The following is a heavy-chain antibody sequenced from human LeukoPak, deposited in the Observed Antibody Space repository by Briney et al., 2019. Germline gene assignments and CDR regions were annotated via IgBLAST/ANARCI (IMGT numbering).Heavy chain of an antibody. D-gene: IGHD1-1*01. CDR1: GFTFSNYE. J-gene: IGHJ4*02. V-gene: IGHV3-48*03. CDR3: ARVKLERRYFDY. Sequence: GGSLRLSCAASGFTFSNYEMNWVRQAPGKGLEWVSYISSSGSTIYYADSVKGRFTISRDNAKNSLYLQMNSLRAEDAALYYCARVKLERRYFDYWGQGTLVTVSS. CDR2: ISSSGSTI.